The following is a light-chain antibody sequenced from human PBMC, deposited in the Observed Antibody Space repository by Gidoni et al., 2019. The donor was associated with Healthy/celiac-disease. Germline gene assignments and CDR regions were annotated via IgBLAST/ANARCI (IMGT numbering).Light chain of an antibody. Sequence: EIVMTQSPATLSVSPGERATLSCRASQSVSSNLAWYQQKPGQAPRLLIYGASPRAAGIPARFSGRGSGTKFTLTISSLQSEDFAVYYCQQYNNWRSTFGQGTKLEIK. CDR1: QSVSSN. CDR3: QQYNNWRST. CDR2: GAS. J-gene: IGKJ2*01. V-gene: IGKV3-15*01.